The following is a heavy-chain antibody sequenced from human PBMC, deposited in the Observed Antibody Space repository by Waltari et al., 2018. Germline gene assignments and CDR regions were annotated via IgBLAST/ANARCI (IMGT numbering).Heavy chain of an antibody. J-gene: IGHJ4*02. CDR3: ARGVRYTAF. CDR2: INHSGST. V-gene: IGHV4-34*01. D-gene: IGHD5-18*01. CDR1: GGSFSGYY. Sequence: QVQLQQWGAGLLKPSETLSLPCAVSGGSFSGYYWSWIRQPPGKGLEWIGEINHSGSTNYNPSLKSRVTISVDTSKNQFSLKLSSVTAADTAVYYCARGVRYTAFWGQGTLVTVSS.